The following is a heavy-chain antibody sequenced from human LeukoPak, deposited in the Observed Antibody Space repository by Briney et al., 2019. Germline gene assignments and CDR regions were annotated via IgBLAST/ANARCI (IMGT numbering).Heavy chain of an antibody. D-gene: IGHD6-19*01. CDR1: GFTFGSYS. CDR3: ASAEHWLADY. V-gene: IGHV3-21*01. CDR2: ISSSSNYI. Sequence: PGGSLRLSCAASGFTFGSYSMNWVRQAPGKGLEWVSSISSSSNYIYYADSVKGRFTISRDNAKNSLYLQMNSLRAEDTAVYYCASAEHWLADYWGQGTLVTVSS. J-gene: IGHJ4*02.